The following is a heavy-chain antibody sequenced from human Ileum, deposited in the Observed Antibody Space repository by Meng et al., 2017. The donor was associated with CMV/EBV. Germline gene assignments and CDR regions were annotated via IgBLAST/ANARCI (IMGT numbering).Heavy chain of an antibody. V-gene: IGHV4-4*07. CDR3: ARLQAWDWFDP. Sequence: LQVPGPRLVKPSDTLALTDSVSGASINSCYWSWIRPPAGKGLEWIWRIYSSGIINYNPSLKSRVTVSVDTSKHQFSLKVNSVTAADTAVYYCARLQAWDWFDPWGQGTLVTVSS. CDR1: GASINSCY. D-gene: IGHD4-11*01. CDR2: IYSSGII. J-gene: IGHJ5*02.